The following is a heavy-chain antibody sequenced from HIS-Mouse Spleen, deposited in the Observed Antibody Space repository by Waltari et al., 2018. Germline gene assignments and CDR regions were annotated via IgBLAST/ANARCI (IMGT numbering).Heavy chain of an antibody. CDR3: AKGPLLWFGELSG. V-gene: IGHV1-46*01. CDR1: GYTFTSYY. Sequence: QVQLVQSGAEVKKPGASVKVSCKASGYTFTSYYMHWVRQAPGQGLEWMGITNPSGGSTSNAQKFQGRVTMTRDTSTSTVYMELSSLRSEDTAVYYCAKGPLLWFGELSGWGQGTLVTVSS. J-gene: IGHJ4*02. CDR2: TNPSGGST. D-gene: IGHD3-10*01.